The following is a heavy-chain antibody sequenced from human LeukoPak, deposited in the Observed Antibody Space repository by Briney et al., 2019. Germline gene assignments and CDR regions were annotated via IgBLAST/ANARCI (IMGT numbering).Heavy chain of an antibody. CDR3: AREIRYFDWPLDNWFDP. D-gene: IGHD3-9*01. V-gene: IGHV4-59*08. J-gene: IGHJ5*02. Sequence: SETLSLTCTVSGGSISSYYWSWIRQPPGKGLEWIGYIYYSGSTNYNPSLKSRVTISVDTSKNQFSLKLSSVTAADTAVYYCAREIRYFDWPLDNWFDPWGQGTLVTVSS. CDR1: GGSISSYY. CDR2: IYYSGST.